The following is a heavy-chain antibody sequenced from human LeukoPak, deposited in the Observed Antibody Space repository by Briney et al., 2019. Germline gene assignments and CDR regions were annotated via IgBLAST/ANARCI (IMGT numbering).Heavy chain of an antibody. D-gene: IGHD6-13*01. Sequence: PSETLSLTCTVSGGSISSSSYYWGWIRQPPGKGLEWIGNIYYSGSTYYNPSLKSRVTISVDTSKNQFSLKLSSVTAADTAVYYCAARYSSSWYADYWGQGTLVTVSS. CDR1: GGSISSSSYY. J-gene: IGHJ4*02. CDR3: AARYSSSWYADY. CDR2: IYYSGST. V-gene: IGHV4-39*01.